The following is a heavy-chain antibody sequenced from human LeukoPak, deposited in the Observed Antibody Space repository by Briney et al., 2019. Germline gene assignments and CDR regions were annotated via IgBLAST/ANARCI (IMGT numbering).Heavy chain of an antibody. D-gene: IGHD3-10*01. V-gene: IGHV3-30*02. Sequence: GGSLRLSCAASGFTFISYGMHWVRQAPGKGLEWVAFIRYDGSNKYYADSVMGRFTISRDNSKNTLYVQMNSLRAEDTAVYYCAKDYSKTSYYGSGTYYRPNWFDPWGQGTLVTVSS. J-gene: IGHJ5*02. CDR1: GFTFISYG. CDR2: IRYDGSNK. CDR3: AKDYSKTSYYGSGTYYRPNWFDP.